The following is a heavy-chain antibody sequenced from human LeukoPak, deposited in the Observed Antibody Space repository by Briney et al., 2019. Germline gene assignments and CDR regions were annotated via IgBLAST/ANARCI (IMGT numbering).Heavy chain of an antibody. V-gene: IGHV4-59*12. CDR2: IYYSGST. J-gene: IGHJ4*02. CDR3: ARGRYDILTGYSTGFDY. D-gene: IGHD3-9*01. Sequence: SETLSLTCTVSGGSISSYYWSWIRQPPGKGLEWIGYIYYSGSTNYNPSLKSRVTISVDRSKNQFSLKLSSVTAADTAVYYCARGRYDILTGYSTGFDYWGQGTLVTVSS. CDR1: GGSISSYY.